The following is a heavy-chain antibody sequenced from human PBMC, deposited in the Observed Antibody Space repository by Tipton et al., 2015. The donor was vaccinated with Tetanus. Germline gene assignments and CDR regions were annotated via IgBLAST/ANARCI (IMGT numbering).Heavy chain of an antibody. CDR1: GGSINSGTFY. CDR3: ARSADNWFDP. J-gene: IGHJ5*02. V-gene: IGHV4-39*01. CDR2: VYYNGNS. Sequence: TLSLTCTVSGGSINSGTFYWDWIRQTPGKGLEWIGNVYYNGNSLQNPSLKGRVTLSLDKSKNQFYLNLRSVTAADTGIYYCARSADNWFDPWGQGILVTVSS.